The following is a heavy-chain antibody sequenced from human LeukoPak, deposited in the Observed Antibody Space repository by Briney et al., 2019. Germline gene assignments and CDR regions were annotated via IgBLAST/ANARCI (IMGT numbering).Heavy chain of an antibody. Sequence: ASVKVSCKTSGFNFITYTMHWVRQAPGQRLEWMGWINAANGNTQYSQKFQGRVTITRDTSASTAYMELSSLRSEDTAMYYCARGAPIRVAVAATFDPWGQGPWSPSPQ. CDR1: GFNFITYT. V-gene: IGHV1-3*01. CDR3: ARGAPIRVAVAATFDP. D-gene: IGHD6-19*01. J-gene: IGHJ5*02. CDR2: INAANGNT.